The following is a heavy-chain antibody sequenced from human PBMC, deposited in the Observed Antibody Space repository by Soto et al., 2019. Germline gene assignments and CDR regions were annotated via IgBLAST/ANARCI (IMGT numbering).Heavy chain of an antibody. V-gene: IGHV5-51*01. D-gene: IGHD4-4*01. CDR2: IYPGDSDT. CDR1: GYTFTDYW. J-gene: IGHJ6*02. CDR3: ATNISNCPYYYHAMDV. Sequence: PGDSLKISCKGSGYTFTDYWIGWVRQLPGKGLEWMGIIYPGDSDTRYSPSFQGHVTITVDKSTSTAYLHGSTLKASDTAMDYCATNISNCPYYYHAMDVCCQGTTGTVS.